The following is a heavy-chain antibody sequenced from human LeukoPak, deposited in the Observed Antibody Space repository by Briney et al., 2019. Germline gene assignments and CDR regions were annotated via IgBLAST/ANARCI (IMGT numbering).Heavy chain of an antibody. J-gene: IGHJ4*02. D-gene: IGHD2-21*02. CDR1: GFSFDTYA. Sequence: GGSLRLSCVASGFSFDTYAMSWVRQPRGKGLEWVSGISDTGRKRHYTDSVKGRFTISRDNSKNTLHLQMNSLRAEDTALYFCAKDHDNGDYYYYFDSWGQGTLVTVSS. V-gene: IGHV3-23*01. CDR3: AKDHDNGDYYYYFDS. CDR2: ISDTGRKR.